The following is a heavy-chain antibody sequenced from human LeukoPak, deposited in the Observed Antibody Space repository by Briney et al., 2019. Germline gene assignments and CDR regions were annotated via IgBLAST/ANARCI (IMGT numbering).Heavy chain of an antibody. Sequence: ASETLSLTCTVSGGSISSSSYYWGWIRQPPGKGLEWIGSIYYSGSTYYNPSLKSRVTISVDTSKNQFSLKLSSVTAADTAVYYCARDRRRDFVVVPGGFDPWGQGTLVTVSS. CDR1: GGSISSSSYY. CDR3: ARDRRRDFVVVPGGFDP. D-gene: IGHD2-2*01. V-gene: IGHV4-39*07. CDR2: IYYSGST. J-gene: IGHJ5*02.